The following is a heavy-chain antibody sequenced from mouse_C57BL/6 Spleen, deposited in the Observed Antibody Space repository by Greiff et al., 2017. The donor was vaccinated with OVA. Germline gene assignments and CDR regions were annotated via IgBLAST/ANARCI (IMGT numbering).Heavy chain of an antibody. CDR1: GYAFSSSW. CDR2: IYPGDGDT. D-gene: IGHD1-1*01. V-gene: IGHV1-82*01. J-gene: IGHJ4*01. CDR3: AMGLRGAMDY. Sequence: VQLQQSGPELVKPGASVMISCKASGYAFSSSWMNWVKQRPGKGLEWIGRIYPGDGDTNYNGKFKGKATLTADKSSSTAYMQLSSLTSEDSAVYFCAMGLRGAMDYWGQGTSVTVSS.